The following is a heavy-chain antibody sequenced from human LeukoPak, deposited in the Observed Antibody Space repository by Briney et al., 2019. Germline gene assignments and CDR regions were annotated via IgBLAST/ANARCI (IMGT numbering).Heavy chain of an antibody. CDR1: GFTFSIYA. CDR3: AKAYFFSRDSLVYYFDY. V-gene: IGHV3-23*01. Sequence: GGSLRLSCAASGFTFSIYAMSWVRQAPGKGLEWVSGITGGRSTYYADSVKGRFTISRDNSKNTLYLQMNSLRAEDTAVYYCAKAYFFSRDSLVYYFDYWGQGTLVTVSS. D-gene: IGHD2/OR15-2a*01. CDR2: ITGGRST. J-gene: IGHJ4*02.